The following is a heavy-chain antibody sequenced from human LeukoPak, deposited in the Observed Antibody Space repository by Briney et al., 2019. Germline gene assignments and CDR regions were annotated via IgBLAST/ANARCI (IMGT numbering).Heavy chain of an antibody. CDR3: ARVDTVVVPTGITWFDP. Sequence: ASVKVFCKASGYTFTGYYIHWVRQAPGQGLEWMGWINPNSGGTNYAQKFQGRVTMSRDTSNSTAYMELTRLRSDDTAVYYCARVDTVVVPTGITWFDPWGQGTLVTVSS. CDR2: INPNSGGT. J-gene: IGHJ5*02. CDR1: GYTFTGYY. D-gene: IGHD2-2*02. V-gene: IGHV1-2*02.